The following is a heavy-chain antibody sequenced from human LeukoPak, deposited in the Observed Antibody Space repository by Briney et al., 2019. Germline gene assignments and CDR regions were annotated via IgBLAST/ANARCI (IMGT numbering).Heavy chain of an antibody. CDR3: ARIHDYGGNSGAHAFDI. CDR2: INPSGGST. Sequence: ASVKVSCKASGYTFTGYYIHWVRQAPGQGLEWMGIINPSGGSTSYAQKFQGRVTMTRDTSTSTVYMELSSLRSEDTAVYYCARIHDYGGNSGAHAFDIWGQGTMVTVSS. D-gene: IGHD4-23*01. CDR1: GYTFTGYY. J-gene: IGHJ3*02. V-gene: IGHV1-46*01.